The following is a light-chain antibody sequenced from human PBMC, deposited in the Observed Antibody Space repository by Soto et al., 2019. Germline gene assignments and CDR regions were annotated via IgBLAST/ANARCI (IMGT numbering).Light chain of an antibody. CDR3: QQYSNYSPWT. J-gene: IGKJ1*01. CDR2: DAS. Sequence: IQMTQSPSTLSASVGDRVTITCRASQTISNWLAWYQQKPGKAPKLLIYDASSLQSGVPSRFSGSGSGTEFTLTISSLQPDDFATYYCQQYSNYSPWTFGQGTKVGIK. CDR1: QTISNW. V-gene: IGKV1-5*01.